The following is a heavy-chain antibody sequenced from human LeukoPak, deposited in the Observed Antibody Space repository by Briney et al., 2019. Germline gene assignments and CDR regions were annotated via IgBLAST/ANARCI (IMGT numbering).Heavy chain of an antibody. V-gene: IGHV3-23*01. CDR3: AKLGGHPLHNYYVGV. D-gene: IGHD3-16*01. CDR1: GFNFSSYA. Sequence: PGGSLRLSCAGSGFNFSSYAMSWVRQAPGKGLEWVSGILDSGYSTYYANSVKGRFTISRDNSNNTLYLQMNSLRAEDTAVYYCAKLGGHPLHNYYVGVWGKGTTVAVSS. CDR2: ILDSGYST. J-gene: IGHJ6*03.